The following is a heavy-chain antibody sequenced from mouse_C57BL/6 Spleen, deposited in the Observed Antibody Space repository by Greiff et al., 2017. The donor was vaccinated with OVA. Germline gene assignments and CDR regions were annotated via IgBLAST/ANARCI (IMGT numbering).Heavy chain of an antibody. CDR3: ARGGGYYVRCYYAMDY. Sequence: QVQLQQPGAELVKPGASVKMSCKASGYTFTSYWITWVKQRPGQGLEWIGDIYPGSGSTNYNEKFKSKATLTVDTSSSTAYMQLSSLTSEDSAVYYCARGGGYYVRCYYAMDYWGQGTSVTVSS. J-gene: IGHJ4*01. D-gene: IGHD2-3*01. V-gene: IGHV1-55*01. CDR2: IYPGSGST. CDR1: GYTFTSYW.